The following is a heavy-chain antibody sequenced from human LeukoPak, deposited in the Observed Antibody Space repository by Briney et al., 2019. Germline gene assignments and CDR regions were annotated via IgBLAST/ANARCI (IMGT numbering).Heavy chain of an antibody. CDR3: ATYPFRGDTHYFDY. D-gene: IGHD3-10*01. V-gene: IGHV4-59*01. Sequence: SETLSLTCPVSGGSISSYYWSWIRQPPGKGLEWVAYIYYSGSTNYNPSLKSRVTISVDTSKNQFSLKLSSVTAADTAVYYCATYPFRGDTHYFDYWGQGILVTVSS. J-gene: IGHJ4*02. CDR1: GGSISSYY. CDR2: IYYSGST.